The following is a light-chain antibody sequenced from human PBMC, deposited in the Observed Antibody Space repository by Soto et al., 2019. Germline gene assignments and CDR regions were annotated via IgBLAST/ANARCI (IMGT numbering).Light chain of an antibody. CDR2: DAS. V-gene: IGKV3-11*01. CDR3: QQRSNWPF. J-gene: IGKJ3*01. CDR1: QSVSSY. Sequence: EIVLTQSPATLSLSPGERATLSCRASQSVSSYLAWYQQKPGQAPRLLIYDASNRATGIPAMFSGSGSGTDFTLTISSLEPEDFAVYYCQQRSNWPFFGPGTKVDIK.